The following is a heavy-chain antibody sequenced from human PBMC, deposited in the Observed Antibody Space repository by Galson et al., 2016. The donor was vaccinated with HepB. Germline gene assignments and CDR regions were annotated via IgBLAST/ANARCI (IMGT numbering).Heavy chain of an antibody. CDR3: ARDGETVGRLFTPDY. CDR2: ISSSSSYT. D-gene: IGHD7-27*01. V-gene: IGHV3-11*05. CDR1: GFTFSDYY. J-gene: IGHJ4*02. Sequence: SLRLSCAASGFTFSDYYMSWIRQGPGKGLEWVSYISSSSSYTNYADSVKGRFTISRDNAKNSLYLQMNSLRAEDTAVYYCARDGETVGRLFTPDYWGQGTLVTVSS.